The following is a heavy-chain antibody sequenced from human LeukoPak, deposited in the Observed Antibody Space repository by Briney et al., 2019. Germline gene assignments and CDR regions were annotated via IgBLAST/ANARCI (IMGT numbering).Heavy chain of an antibody. CDR3: ASGSTYYDILTGYPNSYYYYMDV. D-gene: IGHD3-9*01. CDR1: GFTFSDYY. V-gene: IGHV3-11*01. CDR2: ISSSGSTI. J-gene: IGHJ6*03. Sequence: GGSLRLSCAASGFTFSDYYMSWIRQAPGKGLEWVSYISSSGSTIYYADSVKGRFTISRDNAKNSLYLQMNSLRAEDTAVYYCASGSTYYDILTGYPNSYYYYMDVWGKGTTVTISS.